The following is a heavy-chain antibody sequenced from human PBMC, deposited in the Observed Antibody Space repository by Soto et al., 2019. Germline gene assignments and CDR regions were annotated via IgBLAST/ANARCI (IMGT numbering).Heavy chain of an antibody. CDR2: ISSNGVGT. D-gene: IGHD6-6*01. V-gene: IGHV3-64*01. Sequence: GGSLRLSCAASGVTFISYGLHLVRQATGKGLEYVSGISSNGVGTYYANSVQGRFTISRDNSKNTVYLQMGSLRPEDMAVYYCARRARPDFYYMDVWGKGTTVTVSS. CDR3: ARRARPDFYYMDV. J-gene: IGHJ6*03. CDR1: GVTFISYG.